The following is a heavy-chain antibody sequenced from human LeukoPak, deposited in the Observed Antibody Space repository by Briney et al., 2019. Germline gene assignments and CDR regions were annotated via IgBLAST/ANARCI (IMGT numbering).Heavy chain of an antibody. CDR1: GYTFTSYG. CDR2: INTNTGNP. CDR3: ARATYYYDSSLFDY. Sequence: ASVKVSCKASGYTFTSYGISWVRQAPGQGLEWMGWINTNTGNPTYAQGFTGRFVFSLDTSVSTAYLQISSLKAEDTAVYYCARATYYYDSSLFDYWGQGTLVTVSS. J-gene: IGHJ4*02. D-gene: IGHD3-22*01. V-gene: IGHV7-4-1*02.